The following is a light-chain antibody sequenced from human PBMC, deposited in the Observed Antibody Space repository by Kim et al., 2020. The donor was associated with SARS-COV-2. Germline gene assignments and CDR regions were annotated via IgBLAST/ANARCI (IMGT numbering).Light chain of an antibody. CDR1: RNDIGAFNF. V-gene: IGLV2-14*03. CDR2: DVA. J-gene: IGLJ1*01. CDR3: SSYVSDSTYV. Sequence: QSALTQPASVSGSPGQSITISCTGTRNDIGAFNFVSWYQKYPDKAPKLMIYDVAKRPSGISNRFSGSKSGNTASLTVSGLQAEDEADYYCSSYVSDSTYVFGSGTKVTVL.